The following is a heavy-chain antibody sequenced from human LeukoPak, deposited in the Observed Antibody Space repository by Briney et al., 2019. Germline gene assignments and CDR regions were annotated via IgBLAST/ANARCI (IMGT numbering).Heavy chain of an antibody. CDR3: ARVPLTQVLRVVAIGSFDY. CDR1: GYTFTSYG. CDR2: ISAYNGNT. Sequence: ASVKVSCKASGYTFTSYGISWVRQAPGQGLEWMGWISAYNGNTNCAQKLQSRVTMTTDTSTSTAYMELRSLRSDDTAVYYCARVPLTQVLRVVAIGSFDYWGQGTLVTVSS. V-gene: IGHV1-18*01. J-gene: IGHJ4*02. D-gene: IGHD2-15*01.